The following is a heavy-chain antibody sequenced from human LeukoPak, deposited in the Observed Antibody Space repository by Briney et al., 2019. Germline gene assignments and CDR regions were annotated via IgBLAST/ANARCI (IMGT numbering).Heavy chain of an antibody. D-gene: IGHD5-24*01. CDR2: ISSSNGDI. CDR3: AKDGLSGYNFDY. CDR1: GFVFSTHS. V-gene: IGHV3-21*04. Sequence: PGGSLRLSCAASGFVFSTHSMNWVRQAPGKGLEWVSWISSSNGDIYYADSVKGRFTISRDNSQNTLFLQMNSLRGEDTAVYYCAKDGLSGYNFDYWGQGTLVSVSS. J-gene: IGHJ4*02.